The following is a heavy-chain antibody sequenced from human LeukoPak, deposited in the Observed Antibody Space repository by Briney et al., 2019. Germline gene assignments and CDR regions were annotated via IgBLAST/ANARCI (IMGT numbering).Heavy chain of an antibody. D-gene: IGHD2-15*01. Sequence: QAGGSLRLSCAASGFTVSSNYMSWVRQAPGKGLEWVSVIYSGGSTYYADSVKGRFTISRDNSKNTLSLQMNSLRAEDTAVSYCAVLCSGGRWSPPRFDYWGQGPLVTVSS. CDR1: GFTVSSNY. CDR2: IYSGGST. CDR3: AVLCSGGRWSPPRFDY. V-gene: IGHV3-53*01. J-gene: IGHJ4*02.